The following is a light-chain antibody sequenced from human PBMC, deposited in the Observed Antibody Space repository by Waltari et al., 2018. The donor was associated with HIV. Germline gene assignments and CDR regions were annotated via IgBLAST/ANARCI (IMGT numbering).Light chain of an antibody. Sequence: QTVVTQEPSLTVSLGGTVTLTCASSTGAVTSAYYPNWFRLKPGQAPRALIYITNYKHSWTPVRFSGSLLGGKAALTLSGVQPEDEAEYYCQLYYDGAWVFGGGTKLTVL. J-gene: IGLJ3*02. CDR1: TGAVTSAYY. CDR2: ITN. V-gene: IGLV7-43*01. CDR3: QLYYDGAWV.